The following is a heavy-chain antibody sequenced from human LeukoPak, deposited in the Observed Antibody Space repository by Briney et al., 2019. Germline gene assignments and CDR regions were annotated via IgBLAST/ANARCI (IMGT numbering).Heavy chain of an antibody. CDR3: GMSGDRVPLQDDVFDV. CDR2: IYPGDSGP. J-gene: IGHJ3*01. V-gene: IGHV5-51*01. Sequence: GESLKISCKVSGYSFTSYCSGWVRQMPGKGLEWMGIIYPGDSGPTYSSSFQGQVTISVDKSINTAYLQWSSLQASDTAMYYCGMSGDRVPLQDDVFDVWGQGTMVTVST. D-gene: IGHD1-26*01. CDR1: GYSFTSYC.